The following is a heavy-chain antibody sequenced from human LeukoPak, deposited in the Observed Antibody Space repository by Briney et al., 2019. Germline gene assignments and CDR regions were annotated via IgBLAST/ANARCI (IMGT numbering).Heavy chain of an antibody. CDR3: AKILSGTYSFDL. J-gene: IGHJ4*02. Sequence: PGGSLTLSCTASGATFSTYAITWGRQPPGPGLELDSAISGNSVTIYYAESVKGRFIISRDNSKNTLYLQMYSLRAEDTAVYYCAKILSGTYSFDLWGQGTLVTVSS. CDR2: ISGNSVTI. D-gene: IGHD1-26*01. CDR1: GATFSTYA. V-gene: IGHV3-23*01.